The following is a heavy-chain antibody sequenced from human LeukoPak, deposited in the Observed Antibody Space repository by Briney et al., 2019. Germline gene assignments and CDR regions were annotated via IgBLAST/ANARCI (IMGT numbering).Heavy chain of an antibody. V-gene: IGHV1-69*04. CDR2: IIPILGIA. J-gene: IGHJ6*02. D-gene: IGHD3-3*01. CDR1: GGTFSSYA. CDR3: ARGSSVNYDFWSGYAASYYYYGMDV. Sequence: ASVKVSCKASGGTFSSYAISWVRQAPGQGLEWVGRIIPILGIANYAQKFQGRVTITADKSTSTAYMELSSLRSEDTAVYYCARGSSVNYDFWSGYAASYYYYGMDVWGQGTTVTVSS.